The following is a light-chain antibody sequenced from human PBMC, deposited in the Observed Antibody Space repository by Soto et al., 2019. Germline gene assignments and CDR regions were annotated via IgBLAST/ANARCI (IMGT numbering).Light chain of an antibody. V-gene: IGKV3-15*01. CDR1: QSVSSN. CDR2: GAS. Sequence: EIVMTQSPATLSVSPGERATLSCRASQSVSSNLAWYQQKPGLAPRLLIYGASTRATGIPARFSGSGSGTEFTLTISSLQSKDFAVYYCHQYNNWPPWTFGQGTKVEIK. CDR3: HQYNNWPPWT. J-gene: IGKJ1*01.